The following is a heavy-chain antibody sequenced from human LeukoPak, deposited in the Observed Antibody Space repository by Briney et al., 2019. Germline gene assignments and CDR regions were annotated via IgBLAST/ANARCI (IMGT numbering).Heavy chain of an antibody. D-gene: IGHD6-13*01. Sequence: NHGESLKISCKGSGYSFTSYWIGWVRQMPGKGLEWMGIIYPGDSDTRYSPSFQGQVTISADKSISTAYLQWSSLKASDTAMYYCARQVGYSSSWDSIDYWGQGTLVTVSS. CDR2: IYPGDSDT. V-gene: IGHV5-51*01. CDR1: GYSFTSYW. J-gene: IGHJ4*02. CDR3: ARQVGYSSSWDSIDY.